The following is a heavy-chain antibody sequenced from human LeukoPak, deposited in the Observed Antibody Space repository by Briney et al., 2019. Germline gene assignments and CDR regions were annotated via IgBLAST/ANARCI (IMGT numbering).Heavy chain of an antibody. Sequence: GGSLRLSCAASGFTVSSNYMSWVRQAPGKGLEWVSVIYSGGSTYYADSVKGRFTISRDNSKNTLYLQMNSLRAEDTAVYYCARDPMVYGMDVWGQGTTVTVSS. CDR3: ARDPMVYGMDV. V-gene: IGHV3-53*01. CDR1: GFTVSSNY. D-gene: IGHD3-10*01. CDR2: IYSGGST. J-gene: IGHJ6*02.